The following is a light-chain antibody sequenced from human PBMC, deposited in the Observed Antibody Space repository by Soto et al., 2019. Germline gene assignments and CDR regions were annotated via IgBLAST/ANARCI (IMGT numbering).Light chain of an antibody. J-gene: IGKJ5*01. Sequence: EIVLTQSPATLSFSPGEIATLSCRASQSVSSSYLAWYQQKPGQAPRLLIYGASSRATGIPDRFSGSGSGTDFTLTISRLEPEDFAVYYCQKYGSSPITFGQGTQLEIK. CDR2: GAS. V-gene: IGKV3-20*01. CDR3: QKYGSSPIT. CDR1: QSVSSSY.